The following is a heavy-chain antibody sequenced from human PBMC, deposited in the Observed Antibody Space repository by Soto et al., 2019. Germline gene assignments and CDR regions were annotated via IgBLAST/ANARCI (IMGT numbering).Heavy chain of an antibody. J-gene: IGHJ5*02. V-gene: IGHV1-3*01. CDR2: INAGNGNT. CDR1: GYTFTSYA. D-gene: IGHD2-2*01. Sequence: ASVKVSCKASGYTFTSYAMHWLRQAPGQRLEWMGWINAGNGNTKYSQKFQGRVTITRDTSASTAYMELSSLRSEDTAVYYCARAVYCSSTSCYLGFDPWGQGTLVTVSS. CDR3: ARAVYCSSTSCYLGFDP.